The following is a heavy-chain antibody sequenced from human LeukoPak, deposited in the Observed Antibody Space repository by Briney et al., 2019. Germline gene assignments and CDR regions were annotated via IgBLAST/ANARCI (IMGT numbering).Heavy chain of an antibody. V-gene: IGHV1-2*02. D-gene: IGHD3-3*01. J-gene: IGHJ4*02. Sequence: ASVKVSCKASGGTFNNYAISWVRQAPGQGLEWMGWINPNSGGTNYAQKFQGRVTMTRDTSISTAYMELSRLRSDDTAVYYCARGIRSKDFWSGYYSDYFDYWGQGTLVTVSS. CDR1: GGTFNNYA. CDR3: ARGIRSKDFWSGYYSDYFDY. CDR2: INPNSGGT.